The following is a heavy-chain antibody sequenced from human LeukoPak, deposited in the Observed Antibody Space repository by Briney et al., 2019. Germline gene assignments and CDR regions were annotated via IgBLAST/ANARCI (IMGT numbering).Heavy chain of an antibody. D-gene: IGHD6-13*01. CDR3: TRGGGSSWYGYYYYYMDV. CDR2: IRSKAYGGTT. CDR1: GFTFGDYA. Sequence: QTGGSLRLSCTASGFTFGDYAMSWFRQAPGKGLEWVGFIRSKAYGGTTEYAASVKGRFTISRDDSKSIAYLQMNSLKTEDTAVYYCTRGGGSSWYGYYYYYMDVWGKGTTVTISS. V-gene: IGHV3-49*03. J-gene: IGHJ6*03.